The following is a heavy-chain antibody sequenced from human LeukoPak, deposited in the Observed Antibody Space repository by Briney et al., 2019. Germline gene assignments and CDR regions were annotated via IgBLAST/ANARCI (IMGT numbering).Heavy chain of an antibody. CDR3: AREIGSSSLYYYYYYMDV. CDR2: IYTSGST. CDR1: GGSISSYY. D-gene: IGHD6-6*01. Sequence: SSETLSLTCTVSGGSISSYYWSWIRQPAGKGLEWIGRIYTSGSTNYNPSLKSRVTMSVDTSKNQFSLKLSSVTAADTAVYYCAREIGSSSLYYYYYYMDVWGKGTTVTVSS. J-gene: IGHJ6*03. V-gene: IGHV4-4*07.